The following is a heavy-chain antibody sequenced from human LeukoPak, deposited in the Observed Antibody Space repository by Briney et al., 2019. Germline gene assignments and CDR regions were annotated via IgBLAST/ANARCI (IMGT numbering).Heavy chain of an antibody. D-gene: IGHD6-13*01. Sequence: SVKVSCKASGDTFSSSAISWVRQAPGQGLEWMGKIILPLDMTNYAQQFQGGVTITTDKSTDTVFLELSSLRSQDTAVYYCAKDQDSSSWYRMGVFDIWGQGTMVTVSS. CDR1: GDTFSSSA. CDR2: IILPLDMT. J-gene: IGHJ3*02. V-gene: IGHV1-69*04. CDR3: AKDQDSSSWYRMGVFDI.